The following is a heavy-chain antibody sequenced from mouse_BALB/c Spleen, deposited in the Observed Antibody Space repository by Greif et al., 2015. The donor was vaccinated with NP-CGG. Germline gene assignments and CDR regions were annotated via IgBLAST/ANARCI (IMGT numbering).Heavy chain of an antibody. CDR1: GFSLTSYG. CDR3: ASDGYYAMDY. V-gene: IGHV2-9*02. J-gene: IGHJ4*01. CDR2: IWAGGST. Sequence: VKLMESGPGLVAPSQSLSITCTVSGFSLTSYGVHWVRQPPGKGLEWLGVIWAGGSTNYNSALMSRLSISKDNSKSQVFLKMSSLQTDDTAMYYCASDGYYAMDYWGQGTSVTVSS.